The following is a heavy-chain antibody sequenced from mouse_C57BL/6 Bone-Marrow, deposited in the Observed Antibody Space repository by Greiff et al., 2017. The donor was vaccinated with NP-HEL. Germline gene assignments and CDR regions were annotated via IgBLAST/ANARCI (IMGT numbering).Heavy chain of an antibody. D-gene: IGHD2-3*01. CDR3: ARRDGYSWFAY. Sequence: VQLQQSGAELVMPGASVKLSCKASGYTFTSYWMHWVKQRPGQGLEWIGEIDPSDSYTNYNQKFKGKSTLTVDKSSSTAYMQLSSLTSEDSAVYYGARRDGYSWFAYWGQGTLVTVSA. CDR2: IDPSDSYT. CDR1: GYTFTSYW. V-gene: IGHV1-69*01. J-gene: IGHJ3*01.